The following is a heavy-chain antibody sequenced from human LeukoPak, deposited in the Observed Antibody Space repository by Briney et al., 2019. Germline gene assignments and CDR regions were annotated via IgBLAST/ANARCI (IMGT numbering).Heavy chain of an antibody. D-gene: IGHD6-19*01. CDR1: GFIFNNYA. CDR2: ISWNSGSI. CDR3: AKDNRRHYTSGPNPDSLH. V-gene: IGHV3-9*01. Sequence: GGSLRLSCAGSGFIFNNYAMHWVRHPPGKGLEWVSGISWNSGSIDYADSVKGRFTISRDNAKNSLYLQMNSLRVEDTAFYYCAKDNRRHYTSGPNPDSLHWGQGALVTVSS. J-gene: IGHJ4*02.